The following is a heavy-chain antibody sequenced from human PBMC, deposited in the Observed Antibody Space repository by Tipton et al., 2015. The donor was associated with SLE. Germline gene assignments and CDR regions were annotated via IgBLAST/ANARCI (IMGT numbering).Heavy chain of an antibody. J-gene: IGHJ3*02. CDR1: GGSLSSSSYY. D-gene: IGHD6-13*01. CDR2: IYYSGST. V-gene: IGHV4-39*07. Sequence: TLSLTCTVSGGSLSSSSYYWGWVRQPPGKGLEWIGSIYYSGSTYNNPSLESRVTISVDTSKNQFSLKLSPVTAADTAVYYCARDGGEAAAGTGAFDIWGQGTMVTVSS. CDR3: ARDGGEAAAGTGAFDI.